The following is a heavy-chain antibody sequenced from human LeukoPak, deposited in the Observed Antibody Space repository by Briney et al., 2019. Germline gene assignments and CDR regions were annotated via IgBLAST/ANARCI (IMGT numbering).Heavy chain of an antibody. Sequence: GGSLRLSCAASGFTFSNYYMSWVRQAPGKGLEWVAHINKDGSEKYYVDSVKGRFTISRDNAKNSLYLQMNSLRVEDTAVYYCARDRVTYWGRGTLVTVSS. CDR1: GFTFSNYY. V-gene: IGHV3-7*01. CDR3: ARDRVTY. J-gene: IGHJ4*02. CDR2: INKDGSEK.